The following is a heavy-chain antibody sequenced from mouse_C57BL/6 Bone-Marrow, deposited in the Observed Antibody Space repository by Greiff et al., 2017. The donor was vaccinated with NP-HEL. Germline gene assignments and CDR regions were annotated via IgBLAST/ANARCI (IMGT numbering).Heavy chain of an antibody. CDR3: AGNSSGDRDFDY. CDR1: GFPITSGYY. J-gene: IGHJ2*01. D-gene: IGHD3-2*02. Sequence: VQRVESGPGLVKPSQSLFLTCSITGFPITSGYYWIWIRQSPGKPLEWMGYITHSGETFYNPSLQSPISITRETSKNQFFLQFNSVTTEDTALYYCAGNSSGDRDFDYWGQGTPLTVSS. V-gene: IGHV12-3*01. CDR2: ITHSGET.